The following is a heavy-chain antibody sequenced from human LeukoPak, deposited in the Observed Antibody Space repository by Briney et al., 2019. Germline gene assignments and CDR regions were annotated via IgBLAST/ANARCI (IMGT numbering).Heavy chain of an antibody. D-gene: IGHD6-19*01. Sequence: GASVKVSCKASGYTFASYYMHWVRQPPGQGLEWMGIINPSGGGTSDAPKCHGRATTTRNTTTSTVYMKLSSLRDEDTAVYYWAGGGSGWYLDWFDPWGQGTLVTVSS. CDR2: INPSGGGT. V-gene: IGHV1-46*01. J-gene: IGHJ5*02. CDR1: GYTFASYY. CDR3: AGGGSGWYLDWFDP.